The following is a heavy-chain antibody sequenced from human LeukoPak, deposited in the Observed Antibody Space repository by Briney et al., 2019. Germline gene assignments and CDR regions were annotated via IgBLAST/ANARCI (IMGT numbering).Heavy chain of an antibody. CDR2: INPKSGGT. V-gene: IGHV1-2*02. CDR3: AGSTTIFGVLIPSGWFDP. Sequence: ASVKVSCKASGYIFSGYYMHWVRQAPGQGLEWMGWINPKSGGTNYAQQFQGRVTMTRDTSISTAYMELSRLRSDDTAVYYCAGSTTIFGVLIPSGWFDPWGQGTLVTVSS. D-gene: IGHD3-3*01. CDR1: GYIFSGYY. J-gene: IGHJ5*02.